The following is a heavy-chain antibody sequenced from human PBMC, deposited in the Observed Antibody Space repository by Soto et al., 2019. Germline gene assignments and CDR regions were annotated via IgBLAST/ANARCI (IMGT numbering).Heavy chain of an antibody. V-gene: IGHV3-21*01. CDR3: ARETRGGYCSGGSCPDVNWFDP. CDR1: GVTFSSYS. J-gene: IGHJ5*02. CDR2: ISSSSSYI. D-gene: IGHD2-15*01. Sequence: VGSLGLYCAASGVTFSSYSMNWVRQAPGKGLEWVSSISSSSSYIYYADSVKGRFTISRDNAKNSLYLQMNSLRAEDTAVYYCARETRGGYCSGGSCPDVNWFDPWGQGTLVTVSS.